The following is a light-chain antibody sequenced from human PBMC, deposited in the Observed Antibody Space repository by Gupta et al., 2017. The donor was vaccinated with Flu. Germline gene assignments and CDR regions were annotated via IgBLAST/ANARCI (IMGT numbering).Light chain of an antibody. J-gene: IGKJ3*01. Sequence: DTAMTQTPLCSPVTLGQPASIASRSSPSLVHSNGNTYLSWLQQRPGQPPRVLIYKSSSRRSGIPDRCSGSGAGTXFTLKIXRVEAEDVGIYYCRQSEELPHTFGXGTKVDIK. CDR1: PSLVHSNGNTY. CDR3: RQSEELPHT. V-gene: IGKV2-24*01. CDR2: KSS.